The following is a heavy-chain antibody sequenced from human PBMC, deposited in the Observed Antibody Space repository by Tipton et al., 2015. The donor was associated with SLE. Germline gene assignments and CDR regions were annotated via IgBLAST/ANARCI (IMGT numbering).Heavy chain of an antibody. CDR1: GYRFTTHW. Sequence: QLVQSGAEVKKPGESLKISCKASGYRFTTHWIAWVRQMPGKGLECMGVIYPDDSETSYSPSFQGQVTVSADKSVNTAYLQWSSLTASDTAMYYCAVQGIGDSYASLDYWGQGTLVTVSS. CDR3: AVQGIGDSYASLDY. V-gene: IGHV5-51*03. D-gene: IGHD5-18*01. CDR2: IYPDDSET. J-gene: IGHJ4*02.